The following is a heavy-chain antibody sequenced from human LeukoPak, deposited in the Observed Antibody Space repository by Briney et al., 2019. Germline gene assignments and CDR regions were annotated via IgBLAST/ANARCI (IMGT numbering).Heavy chain of an antibody. CDR1: GLTFSNYG. CDR3: AKKNCSGGSCEARYLDH. V-gene: IGHV3-30*18. Sequence: GGSLRLSCAASGLTFSNYGMHWVRQAPGKGLEWVAVISYDGSNKYYADSVKGRFTVSRDNSKNTLYLQMNSLRPEDTAVYYCAKKNCSGGSCEARYLDHRGQGTLVTVSS. D-gene: IGHD2-15*01. J-gene: IGHJ4*02. CDR2: ISYDGSNK.